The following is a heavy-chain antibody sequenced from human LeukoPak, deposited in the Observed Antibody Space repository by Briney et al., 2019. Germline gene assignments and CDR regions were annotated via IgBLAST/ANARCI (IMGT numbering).Heavy chain of an antibody. CDR2: ISSSSSSI. D-gene: IGHD4-17*01. Sequence: GGSLRLSCAASGFTFSSCSMNWVRQAPGKGLEWVSYISSSSSSIYYADSVKGRFTISRDNAKNSLYLQMNSLRAEDTAVYYCAKDRRDYVSDYWGQGTLVTVSS. CDR3: AKDRRDYVSDY. V-gene: IGHV3-48*01. CDR1: GFTFSSCS. J-gene: IGHJ4*02.